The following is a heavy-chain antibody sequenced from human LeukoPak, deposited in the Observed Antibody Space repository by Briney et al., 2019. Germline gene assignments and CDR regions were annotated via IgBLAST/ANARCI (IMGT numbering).Heavy chain of an antibody. CDR3: AKGYCRGNSCYDDRGAFDY. J-gene: IGHJ4*02. CDR1: GYSISSGNY. V-gene: IGHV4-38-2*02. D-gene: IGHD2-2*01. Sequence: SETLSLTCSVSGYSISSGNYWGWVRLPPGKGLQWIGSIYHSGSTYYNPSLKSRVTISVDTSKNQFSLKLSSVTAADTAVYYCAKGYCRGNSCYDDRGAFDYWGQGTLVTVSS. CDR2: IYHSGST.